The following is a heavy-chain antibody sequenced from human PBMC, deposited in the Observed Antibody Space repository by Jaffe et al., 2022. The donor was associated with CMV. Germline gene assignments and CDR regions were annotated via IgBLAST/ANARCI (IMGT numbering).Heavy chain of an antibody. CDR2: INHSGST. V-gene: IGHV4-34*01. CDR1: GGSFSGYY. CDR3: ARAGRGSGYYRVDY. Sequence: QVQLQQWGAGLLKPSETLSLTCAVYGGSFSGYYWSWIRQPPGKGLEWIGEINHSGSTNYNPSLKSRVTISVDTSKNQFSLKLSSVTAADTAVYYCARAGRGSGYYRVDYWGQGTLVTVSS. D-gene: IGHD3-22*01. J-gene: IGHJ4*02.